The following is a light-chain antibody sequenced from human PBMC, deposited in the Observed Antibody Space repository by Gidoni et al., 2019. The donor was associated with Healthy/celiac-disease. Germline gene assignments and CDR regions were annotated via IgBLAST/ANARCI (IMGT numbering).Light chain of an antibody. V-gene: IGKV3-20*01. CDR1: QSVSSSY. CDR3: QQYGSSPRT. CDR2: GAS. Sequence: EIVLTQSPGTLSLSTGERANLSCRASQSVSSSYLAWYQQKPGQAPRLLIYGASSRPTGIPDRFSGSGSGTDFTLTISRLEPEDFAVYYCQQYGSSPRTFGQGTKVEIK. J-gene: IGKJ1*01.